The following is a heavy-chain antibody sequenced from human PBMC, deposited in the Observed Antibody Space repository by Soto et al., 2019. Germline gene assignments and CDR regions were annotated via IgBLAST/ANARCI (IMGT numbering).Heavy chain of an antibody. CDR3: AAELGFGKLSVV. Sequence: QVQVVQSGVDVRRPGSSVKVSCKASGDTFKNCVISWVRQAPGQGLEWMGGIIPLFGTTDFAQRFQARLTITTDESTTTAYMELSRLRSEDTATYYCAAELGFGKLSVVWGQGTTVIVSS. CDR2: IIPLFGTT. D-gene: IGHD3-10*01. V-gene: IGHV1-69*01. J-gene: IGHJ6*02. CDR1: GDTFKNCV.